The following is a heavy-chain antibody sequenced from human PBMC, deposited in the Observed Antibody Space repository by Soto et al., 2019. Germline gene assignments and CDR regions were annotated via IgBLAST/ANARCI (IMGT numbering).Heavy chain of an antibody. CDR1: GYNFTNYH. Sequence: QVYLVQSGAEVKKPGASVKVSCKASGYNFTNYHIHWVRQAPGQGLEWMGWISSYTGNTYYQHSVNTEYAQKFQGRVSLTTDTFTTTAYLELRGLRSDVTAVDYCARNALAVGGLSYYGMDVWGPGTTVTVSS. V-gene: IGHV1-18*04. J-gene: IGHJ6*02. D-gene: IGHD6-19*01. CDR3: ARNALAVGGLSYYGMDV. CDR2: ISSYTGNTYYQHSVNT.